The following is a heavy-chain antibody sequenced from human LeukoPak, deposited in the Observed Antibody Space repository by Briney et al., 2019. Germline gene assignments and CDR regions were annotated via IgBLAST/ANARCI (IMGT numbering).Heavy chain of an antibody. CDR2: IWYDGSNK. V-gene: IGHV3-33*01. CDR1: GFTFSSYG. Sequence: GGSLRLSCAASGFTFSSYGMRWVRQAPGKGLEWVAVIWYDGSNKYYADSVKGRFTISRDNSKNTLYLQMNSLRAEDTAVYYCARAKVVPAAIVPYYYMDVWGKGATVTVSS. J-gene: IGHJ6*03. CDR3: ARAKVVPAAIVPYYYMDV. D-gene: IGHD2-2*02.